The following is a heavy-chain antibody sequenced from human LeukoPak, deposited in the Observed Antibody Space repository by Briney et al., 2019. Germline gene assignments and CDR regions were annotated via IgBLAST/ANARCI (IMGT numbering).Heavy chain of an antibody. Sequence: ASEKVSCKASGYTFTSYGISWVRQAPGQGLEWMGWISAYNGNTNYAQKLQGRVTMTADTSTSTAYMELRSLRSDDTAVYYCAREGLGGYYDSSGYGDAFDIWGQGTMVTVSS. CDR1: GYTFTSYG. CDR3: AREGLGGYYDSSGYGDAFDI. J-gene: IGHJ3*02. D-gene: IGHD3-22*01. CDR2: ISAYNGNT. V-gene: IGHV1-18*01.